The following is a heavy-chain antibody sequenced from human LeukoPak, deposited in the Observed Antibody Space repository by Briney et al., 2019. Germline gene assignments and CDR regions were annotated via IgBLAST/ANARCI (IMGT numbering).Heavy chain of an antibody. Sequence: RPGGSLRLSCAASGFTFDDYGMSWVRQAAGKGLEWVSGINWNGANTDYADSVKGRFTISRDNAKNSLYLQMNSLRAEDTALYYCARVPYCSGGSCYSQYYFDYWGQGTLVTVSS. CDR2: INWNGANT. CDR1: GFTFDDYG. V-gene: IGHV3-20*04. D-gene: IGHD2-15*01. CDR3: ARVPYCSGGSCYSQYYFDY. J-gene: IGHJ4*02.